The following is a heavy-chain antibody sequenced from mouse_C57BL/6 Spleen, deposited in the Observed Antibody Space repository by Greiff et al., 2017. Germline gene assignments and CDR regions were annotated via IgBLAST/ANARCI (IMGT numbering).Heavy chain of an antibody. J-gene: IGHJ1*03. CDR2: IDPENGDT. CDR3: TFSGYFDV. CDR1: GFNIKDDY. V-gene: IGHV14-4*01. Sequence: EVHLVESGAELVRPGASVKLSCTASGFNIKDDYMHWVKQRPEQGLEWIGWIDPENGDTEYASKFQGKATITADTASNTAYLQLSSLTSEDTAVYYCTFSGYFDVWGTGTTVTVSS.